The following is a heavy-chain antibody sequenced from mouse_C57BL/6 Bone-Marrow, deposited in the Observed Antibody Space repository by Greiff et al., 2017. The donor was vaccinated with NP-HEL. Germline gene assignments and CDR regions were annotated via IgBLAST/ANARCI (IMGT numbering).Heavy chain of an antibody. Sequence: VQLQQSGAELVRPGASVKLSCTASGFNIKDDYMHWVKQRPEQGLEWIGWIDPENGDTEYASKFQGKATITADTSSNTAYLQLSSLTSEDTAVYYCTTSYGNYLYFDYWGQGTTLTVSS. CDR2: IDPENGDT. D-gene: IGHD2-1*01. V-gene: IGHV14-4*01. CDR3: TTSYGNYLYFDY. J-gene: IGHJ2*01. CDR1: GFNIKDDY.